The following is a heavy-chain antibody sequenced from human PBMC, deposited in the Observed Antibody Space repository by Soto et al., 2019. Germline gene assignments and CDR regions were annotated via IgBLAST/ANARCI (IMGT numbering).Heavy chain of an antibody. Sequence: QVQLVESGGGLVKPGGSLRLSCAASGLTFSDCYMNWIRQAPGKGLEWVSYISSSGSSINYAGSVKGRFTISRDNAKNSLSLQMNSLRAEDTAMYYCARVRFGDWGYAMDVWGQGTTVTVSS. J-gene: IGHJ6*02. V-gene: IGHV3-11*01. CDR3: ARVRFGDWGYAMDV. CDR1: GLTFSDCY. D-gene: IGHD3-10*01. CDR2: ISSSGSSI.